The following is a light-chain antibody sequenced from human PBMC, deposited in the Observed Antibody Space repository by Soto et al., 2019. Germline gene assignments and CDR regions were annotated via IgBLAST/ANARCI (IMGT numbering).Light chain of an antibody. V-gene: IGKV3-20*01. CDR3: QQYGSSGT. J-gene: IGKJ1*01. CDR1: QTVNANF. Sequence: EIVLTQSPGTLSLSPGERATLYCRSSQTVNANFLAWYQQKPGQAPRLLIYGVSNRATGIPDRFSGSGSGTDFTLTISRLEPEDFAVYYWQQYGSSGTFGQGTKVDIK. CDR2: GVS.